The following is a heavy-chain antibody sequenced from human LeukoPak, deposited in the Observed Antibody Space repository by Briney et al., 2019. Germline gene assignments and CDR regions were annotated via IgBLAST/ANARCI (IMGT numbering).Heavy chain of an antibody. D-gene: IGHD6-13*01. CDR1: GLTFNNAW. J-gene: IGHJ4*02. Sequence: GESLRLSCAASGLTFNNAWMSWVRQAPGKRLEWVGRIKSKTDGGTTDYAAPVKDRFTISRDDSKNTLFLQMSSLKAEDTAVYYCATAPGFWASAPFDFWGQGTLVTVSS. CDR2: IKSKTDGGTT. CDR3: ATAPGFWASAPFDF. V-gene: IGHV3-15*01.